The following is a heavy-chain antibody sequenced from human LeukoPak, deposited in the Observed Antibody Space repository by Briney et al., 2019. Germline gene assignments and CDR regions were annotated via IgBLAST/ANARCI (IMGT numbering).Heavy chain of an antibody. CDR3: AKEYDILTGYYAFDI. CDR1: GFTFSDYY. Sequence: GGSLRLSCAASGFTFSDYYMSWIRQAPGKGLEWVAFLRYDGSNKYYADSVKGRFTISRDNSKNTLYLQMNSLRAEDTAVYYCAKEYDILTGYYAFDIWGQGTMVTVSS. CDR2: LRYDGSNK. V-gene: IGHV3-30*02. D-gene: IGHD3-9*01. J-gene: IGHJ3*02.